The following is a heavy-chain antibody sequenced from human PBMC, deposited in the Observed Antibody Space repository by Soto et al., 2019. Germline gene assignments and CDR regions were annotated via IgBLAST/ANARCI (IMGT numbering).Heavy chain of an antibody. CDR1: GFTFSSYS. V-gene: IGHV3-21*01. CDR3: ARGTGEQPFDY. Sequence: GGSLRLSCAASGFTFSSYSMNWVRQAPGKGLEWVSSISSSSSYIYYADSVKGRFTISRDNAKNSLYLQMNSLRAEDTAVYYCARGTGEQPFDYWGQGTLVTVSS. D-gene: IGHD6-13*01. CDR2: ISSSSSYI. J-gene: IGHJ4*02.